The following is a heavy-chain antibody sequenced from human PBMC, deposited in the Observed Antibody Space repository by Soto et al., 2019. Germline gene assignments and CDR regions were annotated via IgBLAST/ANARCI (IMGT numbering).Heavy chain of an antibody. Sequence: QVQLQESGPGLVKPSQTLSLTCTVSGGSISSGDYYWSWIRQPPGKGLEWIGYIYYSGSTYYNPSLKSRVTISVDTSKNQFSLKLSSVTAADTAVYYCARDARYYYDSSGFDYWGQGTLVTVSS. D-gene: IGHD3-22*01. J-gene: IGHJ4*02. CDR1: GGSISSGDYY. CDR3: ARDARYYYDSSGFDY. V-gene: IGHV4-30-4*01. CDR2: IYYSGST.